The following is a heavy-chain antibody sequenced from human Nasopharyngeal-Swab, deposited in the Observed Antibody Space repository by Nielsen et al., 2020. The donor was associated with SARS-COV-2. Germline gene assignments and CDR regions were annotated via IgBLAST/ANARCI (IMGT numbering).Heavy chain of an antibody. CDR1: GYTLTGYY. CDR3: ASMGTTVTPGSDY. D-gene: IGHD4-17*01. CDR2: ITFYSGTT. J-gene: IGHJ4*02. Sequence: ASVKVSCKASGYTLTGYYMHWVRQAPGQGLEWMGWITFYSGTTRYAQKFQGRVTLTKDTSTTSAYMELRRLRSDDTAVYYCASMGTTVTPGSDYWGQGTQVTVSS. V-gene: IGHV1-2*02.